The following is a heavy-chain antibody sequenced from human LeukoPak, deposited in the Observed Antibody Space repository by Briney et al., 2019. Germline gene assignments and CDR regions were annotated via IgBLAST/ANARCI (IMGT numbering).Heavy chain of an antibody. CDR1: GGSISSYY. D-gene: IGHD6-19*01. CDR3: ARTSVAGTKNFDY. V-gene: IGHV4-59*12. CDR2: IYYSGST. Sequence: SETLSLTCTVSGGSISSYYWSWIRQPPGKGLEWIGYIYYSGSTNYNPSLKSRVTISVDTSKNQFSLKLNSVTAADTAVYYCARTSVAGTKNFDYWGQGILVTVSS. J-gene: IGHJ4*02.